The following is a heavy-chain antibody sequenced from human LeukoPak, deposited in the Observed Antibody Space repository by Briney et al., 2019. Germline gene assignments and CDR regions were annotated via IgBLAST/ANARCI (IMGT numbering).Heavy chain of an antibody. V-gene: IGHV3-30*02. CDR3: AKHEGAVARTFWFDP. CDR1: GFIFSSYG. CDR2: IQYDGSNK. Sequence: PGGSLRLSCAASGFIFSSYGMHWVRQVPGKGLEWVTFIQYDGSNKYYADSVKGRFTISRDNSKNTMYLQMNSLRAEDTAVYYCAKHEGAVARTFWFDPWGQGTLVTVSS. D-gene: IGHD6-19*01. J-gene: IGHJ5*02.